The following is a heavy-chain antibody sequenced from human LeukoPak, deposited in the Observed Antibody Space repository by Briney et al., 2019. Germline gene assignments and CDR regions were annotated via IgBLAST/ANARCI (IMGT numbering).Heavy chain of an antibody. D-gene: IGHD3-22*01. Sequence: GRSLRLSCAASGFTFDDYAMHWVRQAPGKGLEWVSGISWNSGSIGYADSVKGRFTISRDNAKNSLYLQMNSLRAEDTALYYCAKSEYYYDSSGSGAFDIWGQGTMVTVSS. CDR1: GFTFDDYA. J-gene: IGHJ3*02. V-gene: IGHV3-9*01. CDR2: ISWNSGSI. CDR3: AKSEYYYDSSGSGAFDI.